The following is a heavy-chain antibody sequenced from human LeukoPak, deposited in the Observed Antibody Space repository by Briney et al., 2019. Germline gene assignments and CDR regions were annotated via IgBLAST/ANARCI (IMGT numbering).Heavy chain of an antibody. CDR3: ASWAAERYYDSSGYYSDAFDI. CDR1: GFIVSSNY. J-gene: IGHJ3*02. V-gene: IGHV3-53*01. Sequence: GGSLRLSCAASGFIVSSNYMSWVRQAPGKGLEWVSGIYSIGSTYYADSVKGRFTISRDNSKNTLYLQMNSLRAEDTAVYYCASWAAERYYDSSGYYSDAFDIWGQGTMVTVSS. CDR2: IYSIGST. D-gene: IGHD3-22*01.